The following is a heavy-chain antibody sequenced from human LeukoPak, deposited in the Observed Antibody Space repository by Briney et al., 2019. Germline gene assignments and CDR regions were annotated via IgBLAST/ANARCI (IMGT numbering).Heavy chain of an antibody. CDR2: ISGSGGST. V-gene: IGHV3-23*01. D-gene: IGHD2-2*01. J-gene: IGHJ5*02. CDR3: AKVAVPAAILKSWFDP. Sequence: GGSLRLSCAASGFTFSSYAMSWVRQAPGKGLEWVSAISGSGGSTYYADSVKGRFTISRDNSKNTLYLQMNSLRAEDTAVCYCAKVAVPAAILKSWFDPWGQGTLVTVSS. CDR1: GFTFSSYA.